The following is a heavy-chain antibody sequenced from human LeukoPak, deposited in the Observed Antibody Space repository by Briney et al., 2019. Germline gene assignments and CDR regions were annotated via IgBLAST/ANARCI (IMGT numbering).Heavy chain of an antibody. CDR2: MNPNSGNT. CDR3: ARGRMQVAGHGMDV. V-gene: IGHV1-8*01. J-gene: IGHJ6*02. CDR1: GYTFTSYD. D-gene: IGHD6-19*01. Sequence: GASVKVSCKASGYTFTSYDINWVRQATGQGLEWMGWMNPNSGNTGYAQKFQGRVTMTRNTSISTAYTELSSLRSEDTAVYYCARGRMQVAGHGMDVWGQGTTVTVSS.